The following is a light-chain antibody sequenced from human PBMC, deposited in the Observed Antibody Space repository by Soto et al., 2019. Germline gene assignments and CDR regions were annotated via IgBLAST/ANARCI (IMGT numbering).Light chain of an antibody. V-gene: IGKV1-33*01. Sequence: DIQMTQSPSSLSASVGDRVTITCQASQDISNYLNWYQQKPGKAPKLLIYDASNSETGVPSRFSGSGSGTEFTFTITSLQPEDIATYYCQQYDNLLWTFGQGTKVEIK. CDR2: DAS. CDR1: QDISNY. CDR3: QQYDNLLWT. J-gene: IGKJ1*01.